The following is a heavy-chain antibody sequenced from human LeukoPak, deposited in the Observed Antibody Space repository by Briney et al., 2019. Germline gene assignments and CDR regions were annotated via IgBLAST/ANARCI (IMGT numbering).Heavy chain of an antibody. CDR1: GFTFDDYG. D-gene: IGHD2-2*01. J-gene: IGHJ4*02. CDR3: ARGHCSSTSCPVDY. Sequence: PGGSLRLSRAASGFTFDDYGMSWVRQAPGKGLEWVSGINWNGGSTGYADSVKGRFTISRDNAKNSLYLQMNSLRAEDTALYYCARGHCSSTSCPVDYWGQGTLVTVSS. CDR2: INWNGGST. V-gene: IGHV3-20*04.